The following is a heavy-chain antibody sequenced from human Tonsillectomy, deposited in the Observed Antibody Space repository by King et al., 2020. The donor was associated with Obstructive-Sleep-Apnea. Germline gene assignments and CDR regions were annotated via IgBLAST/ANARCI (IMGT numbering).Heavy chain of an antibody. V-gene: IGHV3-23*04. CDR2: ISGSGGNT. Sequence: EVQLVESGGDLVQPGGSLRLSCAASGFTFSSYAMSWVRQAPGKGLEWVSAISGSGGNTYYADSVKGQFTISRDNSKNKLYLQVNNLRVEDTAVYYCTKTEVVPEAQRGSYYYYGMDVWGQGTTVTVSS. CDR1: GFTFSSYA. CDR3: TKTEVVPEAQRGSYYYYGMDV. D-gene: IGHD2-2*01. J-gene: IGHJ6*02.